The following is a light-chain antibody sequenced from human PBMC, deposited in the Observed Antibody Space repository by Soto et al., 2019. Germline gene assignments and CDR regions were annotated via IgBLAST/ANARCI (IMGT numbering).Light chain of an antibody. Sequence: EIVLTQSPATLSLSPGEGATLSCRASQSVGRFFAWYQQKPGQAPRLLIYDASNRATGIPARFSGGGSGTDFTLTISSLEPEDFALYYCQQRSSWPRTFGRGTKVEIK. CDR3: QQRSSWPRT. CDR1: QSVGRF. CDR2: DAS. V-gene: IGKV3-11*01. J-gene: IGKJ1*01.